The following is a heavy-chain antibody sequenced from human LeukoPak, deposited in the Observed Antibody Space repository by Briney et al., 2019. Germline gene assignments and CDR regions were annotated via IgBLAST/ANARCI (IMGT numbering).Heavy chain of an antibody. V-gene: IGHV3-7*01. D-gene: IGHD6-13*01. CDR3: ASGRQLGY. CDR2: IKQDGSEK. CDR1: GFTFSNYW. J-gene: IGHJ4*02. Sequence: PGGSLRLSCAASGFTFSNYWMSWVRQAPGKGLEWVANIKQDGSEKYYVDPVKGRFTISRDNDKNSLYLQMNSLRAEDAAVYYCASGRQLGYWGQGTLVTVSS.